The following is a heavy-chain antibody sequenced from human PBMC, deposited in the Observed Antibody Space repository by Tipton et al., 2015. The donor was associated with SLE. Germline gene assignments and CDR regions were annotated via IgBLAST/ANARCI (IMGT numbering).Heavy chain of an antibody. J-gene: IGHJ5*02. CDR3: AREEYSSGWTEVHWFYP. Sequence: TLSLTCTVSGGSISSYYWSWIRQPPGKGLEWIGYIYYSGSTNYNPSLKSRVTISVDTSKNQFSLKLSSVTAADTAVYYCAREEYSSGWTEVHWFYPWGQGTLVTVSS. V-gene: IGHV4-59*01. CDR1: GGSISSYY. D-gene: IGHD6-19*01. CDR2: IYYSGST.